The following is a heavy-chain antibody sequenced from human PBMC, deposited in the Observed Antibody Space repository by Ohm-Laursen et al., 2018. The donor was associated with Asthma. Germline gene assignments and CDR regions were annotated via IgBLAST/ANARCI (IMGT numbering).Heavy chain of an antibody. Sequence: GSLRLSCTASGFSFSTYTLNWVRQAPGKGLEWVSAISGSGGSTYYADSVKGRFTISRDNSKNTLYLQMNSLRPDDTAVYYCARDVMEWYLPAFDFWGQGTLVTVSS. J-gene: IGHJ4*02. D-gene: IGHD3-3*01. V-gene: IGHV3-23*01. CDR1: GFSFSTYT. CDR3: ARDVMEWYLPAFDF. CDR2: ISGSGGST.